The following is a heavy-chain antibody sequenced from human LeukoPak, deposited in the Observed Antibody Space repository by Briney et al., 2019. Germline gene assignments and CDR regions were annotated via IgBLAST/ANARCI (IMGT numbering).Heavy chain of an antibody. CDR2: IFYSGST. CDR3: ARLNWSDLDY. J-gene: IGHJ4*02. CDR1: GGSISGYY. D-gene: IGHD1-20*01. Sequence: SETLSLTCTVSGGSISGYYWSWIRQPPGKGLEWIGYIFYSGSTNYNPSLKSRVTISVDTSKNQFSLKLSSVTAADTAVYYCARLNWSDLDYWGQGTLVTVSS. V-gene: IGHV4-59*01.